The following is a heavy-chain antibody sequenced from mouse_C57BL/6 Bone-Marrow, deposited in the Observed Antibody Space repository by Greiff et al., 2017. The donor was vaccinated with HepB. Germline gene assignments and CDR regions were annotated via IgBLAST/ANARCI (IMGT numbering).Heavy chain of an antibody. CDR2: IRNKANGYTT. J-gene: IGHJ3*01. CDR3: ARYNGNWFAY. V-gene: IGHV7-3*01. CDR1: GFTFTDYY. D-gene: IGHD2-1*01. Sequence: DVQLVESGGGLVQPGGSLSLSCAASGFTFTDYYMSWVRQPPGKALEWLGFIRNKANGYTTEYSASVKGRFTISRDNSQSILYLQMNALRAEDSATYYCARYNGNWFAYWGQGTLVTVSA.